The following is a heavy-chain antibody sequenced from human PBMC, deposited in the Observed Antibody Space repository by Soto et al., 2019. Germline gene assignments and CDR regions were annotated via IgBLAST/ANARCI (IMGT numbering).Heavy chain of an antibody. CDR3: ARDPYYYGSGRTDYGMDV. CDR2: IIPIFGTA. J-gene: IGHJ6*02. D-gene: IGHD3-10*01. Sequence: SVKVSCKASGGTFSSYAISWVRQAPGPGLEWMGGIIPIFGTANYAQKFQGKVTITADKSTSTAYMELSSLRSEDTAVYYCARDPYYYGSGRTDYGMDVWGQGTTVTVSS. V-gene: IGHV1-69*06. CDR1: GGTFSSYA.